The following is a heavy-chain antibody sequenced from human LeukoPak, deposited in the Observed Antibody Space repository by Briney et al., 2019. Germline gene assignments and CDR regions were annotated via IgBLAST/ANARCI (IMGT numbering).Heavy chain of an antibody. Sequence: PSETLSLTCAVYGGSFSGYYWSWIRRPPGKGLEWIGEINHSGSTNYNPSLKSRVTISVDTSKNQFSLKLSSVTAADTAVYYCARELKRYSSGPEGYWGQGTLVTVSS. V-gene: IGHV4-34*01. CDR2: INHSGST. CDR1: GGSFSGYY. J-gene: IGHJ4*02. CDR3: ARELKRYSSGPEGY. D-gene: IGHD2-15*01.